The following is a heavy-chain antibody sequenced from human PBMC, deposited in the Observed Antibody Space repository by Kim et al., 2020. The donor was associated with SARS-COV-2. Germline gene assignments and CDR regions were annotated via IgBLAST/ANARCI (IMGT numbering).Heavy chain of an antibody. CDR3: ARDPTLYSGGSCCWFDP. CDR1: GFTFSSYS. V-gene: IGHV3-21*01. Sequence: GGSLRLSCAASGFTFSSYSMNWVRQAPGKGLEWVSSISSSSSYIYYADSVKGRFTISRDNAKNSLYLQMNSLRAEDTAVYYCARDPTLYSGGSCCWFDPWGQGTLVTVSS. J-gene: IGHJ5*02. CDR2: ISSSSSYI. D-gene: IGHD2-15*01.